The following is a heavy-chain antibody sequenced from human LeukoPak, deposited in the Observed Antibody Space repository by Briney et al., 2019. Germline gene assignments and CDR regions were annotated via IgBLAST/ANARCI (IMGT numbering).Heavy chain of an antibody. CDR2: INHSGST. J-gene: IGHJ5*02. D-gene: IGHD3-9*01. CDR1: GGSFSGYY. Sequence: SETLSLTCAVYGGSFSGYYWSWIRQPPGKGLEWIGEINHSGSTNYNPSLKSRVTISVDTSKNQFSLKLNSVTAADTAVYYCARHKGSGYDILTGQGWFDPWGQGTLVTVSS. V-gene: IGHV4-34*01. CDR3: ARHKGSGYDILTGQGWFDP.